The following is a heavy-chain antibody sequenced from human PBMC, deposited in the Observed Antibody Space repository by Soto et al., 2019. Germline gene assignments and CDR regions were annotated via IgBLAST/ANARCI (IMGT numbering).Heavy chain of an antibody. CDR2: IIPIFGTA. J-gene: IGHJ3*02. Sequence: SVKVSCKASGGTFSSYAISWVRQAPGQGLEWMGGIIPIFGTANYAQKFQGRVTITADESTSTAYMELSSLRSEDTAVYYCARLNAYYDFWSGPTETDAFDIWGQGTMVTVSS. V-gene: IGHV1-69*13. CDR1: GGTFSSYA. D-gene: IGHD3-3*01. CDR3: ARLNAYYDFWSGPTETDAFDI.